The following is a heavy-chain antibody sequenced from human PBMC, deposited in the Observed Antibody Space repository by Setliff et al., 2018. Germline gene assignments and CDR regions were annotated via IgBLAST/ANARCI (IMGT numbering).Heavy chain of an antibody. J-gene: IGHJ1*01. D-gene: IGHD6-13*01. CDR3: ARDRKRRSSSWENYFQH. CDR2: ISSSGSTK. Sequence: GGSLRLSCAASGFTFSSYNMNWVRQAPGKGLEWVSYISSSGSTKYYADSVKGRFTISRDNSKNTLYLQMNSLRAEDTAVYYCARDRKRRSSSWENYFQHWGQGTLVTVSS. CDR1: GFTFSSYN. V-gene: IGHV3-48*01.